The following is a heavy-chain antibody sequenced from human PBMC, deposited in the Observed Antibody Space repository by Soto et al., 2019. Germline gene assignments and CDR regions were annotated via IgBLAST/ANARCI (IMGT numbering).Heavy chain of an antibody. J-gene: IGHJ4*02. V-gene: IGHV4-30-4*01. CDR1: VGSISSGDCC. D-gene: IGHD1-1*01. CDR2: TYYSGST. CDR3: AREVRNDVSD. Sequence: SETLSFTCTFSVGSISSGDCCWRWIRQPPGKGLEWIGYTYYSGSTYYNPSLKSRVTISVDTSKNQFSLKLSSVTAADTAVYSCAREVRNDVSDWGQGTLVTVSS.